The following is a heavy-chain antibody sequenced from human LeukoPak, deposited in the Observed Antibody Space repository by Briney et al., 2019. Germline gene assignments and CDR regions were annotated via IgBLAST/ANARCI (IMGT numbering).Heavy chain of an antibody. D-gene: IGHD2-2*01. Sequence: PSETLSLTCAVYGGSFSGYYWSWIRQPPGKGLEWVGEINHSGSTNYNPSLKSRVTISVDTSKNQFSLKLSSVTAADTAVYSCARAAYCSSTSCPSLSFYMDVWGKGTTVTVSS. J-gene: IGHJ6*03. CDR3: ARAAYCSSTSCPSLSFYMDV. CDR1: GGSFSGYY. CDR2: INHSGST. V-gene: IGHV4-34*01.